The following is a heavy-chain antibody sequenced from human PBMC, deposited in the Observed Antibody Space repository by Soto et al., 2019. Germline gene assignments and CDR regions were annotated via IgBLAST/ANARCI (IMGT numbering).Heavy chain of an antibody. J-gene: IGHJ3*02. CDR3: TTTLVRRASDAFDI. Sequence: GGSLRLSCAASGFTFSNAWMSWVRQAPGKGLEWVGRIKSKTDGGTTDYAAPVKGRFTISRDDSKNTLYLQMNSLKTEDTAVYYCTTTLVRRASDAFDIWGQGTMVTVSS. CDR1: GFTFSNAW. D-gene: IGHD3-10*01. V-gene: IGHV3-15*05. CDR2: IKSKTDGGTT.